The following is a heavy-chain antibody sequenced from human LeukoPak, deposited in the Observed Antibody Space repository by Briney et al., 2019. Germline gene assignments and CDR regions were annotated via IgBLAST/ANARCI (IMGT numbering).Heavy chain of an antibody. V-gene: IGHV1-46*01. Sequence: ASVKVSCKASGYTFTSYYMHWVRQAPGQGLKWMGIINPSGGSTSYAQKFQGRVTMTRDTSTSTVYMELSSLRSEDTAVYYCARKPMVRGAEFDYWGQGTLVTVSP. CDR1: GYTFTSYY. CDR3: ARKPMVRGAEFDY. CDR2: INPSGGST. J-gene: IGHJ4*02. D-gene: IGHD3-10*01.